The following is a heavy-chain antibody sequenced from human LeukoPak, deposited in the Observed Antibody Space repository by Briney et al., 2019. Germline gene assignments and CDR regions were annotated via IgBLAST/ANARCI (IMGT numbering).Heavy chain of an antibody. CDR1: GFTFSSYW. CDR2: ISWNSGSV. CDR3: ARDIVVVPAAVG. D-gene: IGHD2-2*01. Sequence: GGSLRLSCAASGFTFSSYWMSWVRQAPGKGLEWVSGISWNSGSVGYADSVKGRFTISRDNAKNSLYLQMNSLRAEDTAVYYCARDIVVVPAAVGWGQGTLVTVSS. J-gene: IGHJ4*02. V-gene: IGHV3-48*01.